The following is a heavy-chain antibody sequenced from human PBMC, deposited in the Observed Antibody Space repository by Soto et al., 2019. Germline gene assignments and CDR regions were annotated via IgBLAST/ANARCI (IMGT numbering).Heavy chain of an antibody. CDR2: IWYDGSNK. CDR3: ARDGFPYCRSTSRYESWFDS. CDR1: GFTFSSYG. J-gene: IGHJ5*01. V-gene: IGHV3-33*01. Sequence: GGSLRLSCAASGFTFSSYGMHWVRQAPGKGLEWVAVIWYDGSNKYYADSVKGRFTISRDNSKNTLYLQMNSLRAEDTAVYYCARDGFPYCRSTSRYESWFDSCGQGTLLTVSS. D-gene: IGHD2-2*01.